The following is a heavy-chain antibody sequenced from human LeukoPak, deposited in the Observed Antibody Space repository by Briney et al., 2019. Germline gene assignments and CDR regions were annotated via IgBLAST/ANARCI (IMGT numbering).Heavy chain of an antibody. J-gene: IGHJ5*02. V-gene: IGHV3-43*02. CDR2: ITGNGVST. Sequence: GGSLSLSCGVSGFPFEDYGVQWVRQAPGRGLEGVSLITGNGVSTYYADSVKGRFTTSRDNSKNSLYLQMNSLRTEDTALYYCAKCVYSNIYYWFDPWGQGTLVSVSS. D-gene: IGHD6-13*01. CDR1: GFPFEDYG. CDR3: AKCVYSNIYYWFDP.